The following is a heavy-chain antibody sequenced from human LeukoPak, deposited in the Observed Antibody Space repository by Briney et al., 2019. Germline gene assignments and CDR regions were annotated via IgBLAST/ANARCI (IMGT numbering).Heavy chain of an antibody. Sequence: GESLTLSCAVSGVTFSSHSMTWVRQAPGKGLHWVSTISPSGGSTFYADSVKGRFAVSRYNYRNTLYLQMNNLRAEDTAVYYCSAQPEALAGGLHYWGQGALVTVSS. V-gene: IGHV3-23*01. CDR2: ISPSGGST. CDR1: GVTFSSHS. D-gene: IGHD6-19*01. J-gene: IGHJ4*02. CDR3: SAQPEALAGGLHY.